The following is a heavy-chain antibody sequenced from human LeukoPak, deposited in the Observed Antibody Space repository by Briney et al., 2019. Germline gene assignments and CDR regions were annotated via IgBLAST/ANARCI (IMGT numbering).Heavy chain of an antibody. CDR1: AFTFSSYS. CDR2: ISSGSTYI. Sequence: PGGSLRLSRAASAFTFSSYSMNWVRQAPGKGLEWVSSISSGSTYIYYADSVKGRFTISRDKAKNSLYLQMNSLRAEDTAMYYCARGRTSGGMTTDIDYWGQGTLVTVSS. V-gene: IGHV3-21*01. D-gene: IGHD4-11*01. CDR3: ARGRTSGGMTTDIDY. J-gene: IGHJ4*02.